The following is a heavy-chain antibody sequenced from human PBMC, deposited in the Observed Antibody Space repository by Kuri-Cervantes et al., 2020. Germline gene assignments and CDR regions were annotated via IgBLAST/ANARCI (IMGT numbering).Heavy chain of an antibody. Sequence: GESLKISCAASGFTFSSYAMHWVRQAPGKGLEWVAVISYDGSNKYYADSVKGRFTISRDNSKNTLYLQMNSLRAEDTAVHYCAEGSGALYFDYWGQGTLVTVSS. V-gene: IGHV3-30-3*01. CDR2: ISYDGSNK. CDR1: GFTFSSYA. D-gene: IGHD3-10*01. J-gene: IGHJ4*02. CDR3: AEGSGALYFDY.